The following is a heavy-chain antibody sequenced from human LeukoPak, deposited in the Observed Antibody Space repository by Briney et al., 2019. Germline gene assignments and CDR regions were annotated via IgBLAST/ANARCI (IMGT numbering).Heavy chain of an antibody. V-gene: IGHV3-7*01. Sequence: QTGGSLRLSCAASGFTLRSNYMSWVRQAPGKGLEWVANIKTDGSQIYYVDSVKGRFTISRDNAKNSLYLQMNSLRAEDTAVYYCARDLNWETYWGQGTLVSVSS. CDR1: GFTLRSNY. D-gene: IGHD7-27*01. CDR3: ARDLNWETY. CDR2: IKTDGSQI. J-gene: IGHJ4*02.